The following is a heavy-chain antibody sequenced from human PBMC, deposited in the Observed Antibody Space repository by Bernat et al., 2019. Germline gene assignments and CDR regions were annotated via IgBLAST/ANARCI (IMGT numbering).Heavy chain of an antibody. CDR2: IIPTAGQT. CDR3: ASQTTINSGSYY. D-gene: IGHD1-26*01. V-gene: IGHV1-46*01. Sequence: QVQLVQSGAEVKKPGAAMKVSCKASGFTFTNYYMHWVRQAPGQGLEWLGIIIPTAGQTGYAQKFQGRVTMTTDTSTSTAYMELRSLRSDDTAVYYCASQTTINSGSYYWGQGTLVTVSS. J-gene: IGHJ4*02. CDR1: GFTFTNYY.